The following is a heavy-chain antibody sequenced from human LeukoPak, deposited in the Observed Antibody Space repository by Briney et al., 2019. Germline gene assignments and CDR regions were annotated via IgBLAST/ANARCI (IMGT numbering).Heavy chain of an antibody. CDR3: AKVYYYDSSGYSIYDAFDI. CDR1: GFTFSSYA. V-gene: IGHV3-23*01. J-gene: IGHJ3*02. D-gene: IGHD3-22*01. Sequence: GGSLRLSCAASGFTFSSYAMSWVRQAPGKGLEWVSAISGSGGSTYYADSVKGRFTISRDNSKNTLYLQMNSLRAEDTAVYYCAKVYYYDSSGYSIYDAFDIWGQGTMVTVSS. CDR2: ISGSGGST.